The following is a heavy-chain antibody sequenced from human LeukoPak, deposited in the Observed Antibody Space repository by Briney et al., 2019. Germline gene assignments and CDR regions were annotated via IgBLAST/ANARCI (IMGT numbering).Heavy chain of an antibody. CDR3: AYNYGMDV. V-gene: IGHV3-23*01. D-gene: IGHD1-14*01. J-gene: IGHJ6*02. Sequence: QAGESLRLSCAASGFTFSSYAMSWVRQAPGKGLEWVSAISGSGGSTYYADSVKGRFTISRDNAKNSLYLQMNSLRAEDTALYYCAYNYGMDVWGQGTTVTVSS. CDR2: ISGSGGST. CDR1: GFTFSSYA.